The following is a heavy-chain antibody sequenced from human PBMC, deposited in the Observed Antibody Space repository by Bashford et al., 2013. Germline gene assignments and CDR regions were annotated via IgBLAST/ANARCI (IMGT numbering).Heavy chain of an antibody. CDR3: ARIPDYGDYHYFFDY. D-gene: IGHD4-17*01. CDR1: GFSLSTSGVG. V-gene: IGHV2-5*01. Sequence: SGPTLVKPTQTLTLTCTFSGFSLSTSGVGVGWIRQPPGKALEWLALIYWNDDKRYSPSLKSRLTITKDTSKNQVVLSMTNMDPMDTATYFCARIPDYGDYHYFFDYWARESWSPSPQ. J-gene: IGHJ4*02. CDR2: IYWNDDK.